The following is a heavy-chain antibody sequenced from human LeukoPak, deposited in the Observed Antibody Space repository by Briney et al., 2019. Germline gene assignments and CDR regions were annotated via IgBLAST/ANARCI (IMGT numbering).Heavy chain of an antibody. CDR3: TTDRRYSSSHWFDP. D-gene: IGHD6-6*01. Sequence: GGSLRLSCAASGFTFSNAWMSWVRQAPGKGLEWVGRIKSKTDGGTTDYAAPVKGRFTISRDDSKNTLYLQMNSLKTEDTAVYYCTTDRRYSSSHWFDPWGQGTLVTVSS. CDR1: GFTFSNAW. V-gene: IGHV3-15*01. J-gene: IGHJ5*02. CDR2: IKSKTDGGTT.